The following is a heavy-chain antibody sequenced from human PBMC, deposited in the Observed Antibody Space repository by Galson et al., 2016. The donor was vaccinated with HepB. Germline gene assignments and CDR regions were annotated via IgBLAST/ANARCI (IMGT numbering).Heavy chain of an antibody. CDR2: ISSSSFSSSGSTI. J-gene: IGHJ3*01. CDR3: ARERWLLRYFDRLRGDAFDV. Sequence: SLRLSCAASGFTFSDYSMNWVRQAPGKGLEWISFISSSSFSSSGSTIYYADSVKGRFTISRDNAKNSLYLQMNSLRDEDTAVYYCARERWLLRYFDRLRGDAFDVWGQGTMVIVSS. D-gene: IGHD3-9*01. CDR1: GFTFSDYS. V-gene: IGHV3-48*02.